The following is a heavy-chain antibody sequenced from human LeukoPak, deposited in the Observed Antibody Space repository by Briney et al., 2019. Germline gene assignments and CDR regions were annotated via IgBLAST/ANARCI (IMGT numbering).Heavy chain of an antibody. CDR1: GFTFSSYW. CDR2: IKQDGSEK. D-gene: IGHD1-26*01. J-gene: IGHJ4*02. CDR3: ASPTSGSWSFDY. Sequence: GGSLRLSCAASGFTFSSYWISWVRQAPGKGLEWVANIKQDGSEKYYVDSVKGRFTISRDNAKNSLYLQMNSLRAEDTAVYYCASPTSGSWSFDYWGQGTLVTVSS. V-gene: IGHV3-7*01.